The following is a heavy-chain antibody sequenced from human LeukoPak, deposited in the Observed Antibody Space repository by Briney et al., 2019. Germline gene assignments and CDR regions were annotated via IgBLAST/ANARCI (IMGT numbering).Heavy chain of an antibody. D-gene: IGHD6-13*01. J-gene: IGHJ4*02. Sequence: GASLKISCKGSGYSFTSYWIGWVRQMPGKGLEWIGIIYPGNSDTRYSPLFQGQVTLSVDRSISTAYLHWSGLKASDTALYCCARFALTSSLDYWGQGTLVTVSS. CDR3: ARFALTSSLDY. V-gene: IGHV5-51*01. CDR1: GYSFTSYW. CDR2: IYPGNSDT.